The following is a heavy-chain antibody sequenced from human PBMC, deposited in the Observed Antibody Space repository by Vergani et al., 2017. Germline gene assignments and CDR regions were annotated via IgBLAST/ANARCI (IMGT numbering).Heavy chain of an antibody. J-gene: IGHJ3*02. D-gene: IGHD1-26*01. CDR3: ARGESWELLKGAFDI. CDR2: IYYSGST. CDR1: GGSVSSGSYY. V-gene: IGHV4-61*10. Sequence: QVQLQESGPGLVKPSETLSLTCTVSGGSVSSGSYYWSWIRQPAGKGLEWIGYIYYSGSTNYNPSLKSRVTISVDTSKNQFSLKLSSVTAADTAVYYCARGESWELLKGAFDIWGQGTMVTVSS.